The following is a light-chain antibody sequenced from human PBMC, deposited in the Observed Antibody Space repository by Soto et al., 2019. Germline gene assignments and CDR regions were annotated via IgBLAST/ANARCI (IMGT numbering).Light chain of an antibody. J-gene: IGLJ2*01. V-gene: IGLV1-51*02. CDR1: SSKIGKNY. CDR3: GTWDSSLSVVV. Sequence: QSVLTQPPSVSAAPGQKVTISCSGKSSKIGKNYVSWYQQLPGTAPKLLIYENNKRPSGIPDRFSGSKSGTSATLGITGLQTGDEADYYCGTWDSSLSVVVFGGGTKVTV. CDR2: ENN.